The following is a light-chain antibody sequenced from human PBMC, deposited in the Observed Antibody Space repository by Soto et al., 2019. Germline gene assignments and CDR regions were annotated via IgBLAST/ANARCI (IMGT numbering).Light chain of an antibody. V-gene: IGKV1-17*01. CDR2: AAS. Sequence: DIQMTQSPSSLSASVGDRVTITCRASQSISSYLNWYQQKPGKAPKRLIYAASTLQSGVQSRFSGSGSGTEFTLTISSLQPEDVATYYCMQLNTYPWTFGQGTKVDIK. J-gene: IGKJ1*01. CDR3: MQLNTYPWT. CDR1: QSISSY.